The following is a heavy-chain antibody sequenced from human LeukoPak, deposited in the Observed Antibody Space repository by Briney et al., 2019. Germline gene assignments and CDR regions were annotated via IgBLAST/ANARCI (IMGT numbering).Heavy chain of an antibody. CDR2: ISYDGSNK. Sequence: TGGSLRLSCAASGFTFSSYGMHWVRQAPGKGLEWVAVISYDGSNKYYADPVKGRFTISRDNAKSSLSLQMNSLRAEDTALYYCARAFSTTWSFWGQGTLVTVSS. CDR1: GFTFSSYG. J-gene: IGHJ4*02. D-gene: IGHD6-13*01. V-gene: IGHV3-30*03. CDR3: ARAFSTTWSF.